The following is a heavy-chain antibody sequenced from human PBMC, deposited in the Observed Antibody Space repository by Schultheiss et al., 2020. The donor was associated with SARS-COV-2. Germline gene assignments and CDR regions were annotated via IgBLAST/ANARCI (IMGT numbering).Heavy chain of an antibody. J-gene: IGHJ4*02. CDR3: ARDGGIAAAGLGTFDY. CDR2: ISSSGSTI. CDR1: GFTFSDYY. Sequence: GESLKISCAASGFTFSDYYMSWIRQAPGKGLEWVSYISSSGSTIYYADSVKGRFTISRDNAKNSLYLQMNSLRAEDTAVYYCARDGGIAAAGLGTFDYWGQGTLVTVSS. V-gene: IGHV3-11*01. D-gene: IGHD6-13*01.